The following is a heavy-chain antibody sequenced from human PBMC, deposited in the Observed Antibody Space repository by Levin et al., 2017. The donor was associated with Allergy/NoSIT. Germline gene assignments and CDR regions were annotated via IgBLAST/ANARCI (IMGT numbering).Heavy chain of an antibody. CDR3: AKDTKPSSGYLGLYGMDV. V-gene: IGHV3-9*01. Sequence: LSLTCAASGFTFDDYSMHWVRQAPGKGLEWVSGISWDSGSIGYADSVKGRFTISRDNAKNSLYLQMNSLRAEDTALYYCAKDTKPSSGYLGLYGMDVWGQGTTVTVSS. D-gene: IGHD3-22*01. J-gene: IGHJ6*02. CDR2: ISWDSGSI. CDR1: GFTFDDYS.